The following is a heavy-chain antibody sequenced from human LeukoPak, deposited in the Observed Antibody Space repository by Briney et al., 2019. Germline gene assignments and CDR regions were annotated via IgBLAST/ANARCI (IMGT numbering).Heavy chain of an antibody. CDR2: IRSRANSYAT. Sequence: GGSLRLSCAASGFTFSGSAMHWVRQASGKGMEWVGRIRSRANSYATAYAASVKGRFTISRDDSKNTAYLQMNSLKTEDTAVYYCTRDLTDYWGQGTLVTVSS. V-gene: IGHV3-73*01. J-gene: IGHJ4*02. CDR1: GFTFSGSA. CDR3: TRDLTDY.